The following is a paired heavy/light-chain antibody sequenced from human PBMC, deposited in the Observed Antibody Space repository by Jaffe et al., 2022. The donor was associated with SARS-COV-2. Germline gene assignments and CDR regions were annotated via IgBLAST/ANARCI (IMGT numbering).Light chain of an antibody. J-gene: IGLJ3*02. CDR3: QSYDSRLDRWM. CDR2: GNS. Sequence: QSVLTQPPSVSGAPGQRVTISCTGSSSNIGAGYDVHWYQHLPGTAPKLLIFGNSNRPSGVPDRFSGSKSATSASLSISGLQAEDEADYYCQSYDSRLDRWMFAGGTKLTVL. V-gene: IGLV1-40*01. CDR1: SSNIGAGYD.
Heavy chain of an antibody. J-gene: IGHJ4*02. CDR3: ARAVGGRYHADF. CDR1: GFTFNAYW. Sequence: EVQLVESGGGLVQPGGSLRLSCAASGFTFNAYWMTWVRQAPGKGLEWVANMKEDGTDRYYVESVRGRFTISRDNAKNSLYLQMNSLRVEDTAVYYCARAVGGRYHADFWGQGTLVTVSS. D-gene: IGHD1-26*01. CDR2: MKEDGTDR. V-gene: IGHV3-7*01.